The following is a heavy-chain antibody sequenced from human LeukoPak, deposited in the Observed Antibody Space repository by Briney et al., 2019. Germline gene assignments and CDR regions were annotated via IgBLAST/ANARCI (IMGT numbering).Heavy chain of an antibody. Sequence: SETLSLTCTVSGDSISSSSYYWGWIRQPPGKGLEWIGSIYYSGSTYYNPSLKSRVTISVDTSKNQFSLKLSSVTAADTAVYYCATTGGDIVVVPAAADYWGQGTLVTVSS. CDR2: IYYSGST. CDR1: GDSISSSSYY. V-gene: IGHV4-39*01. D-gene: IGHD2-2*01. CDR3: ATTGGDIVVVPAAADY. J-gene: IGHJ4*02.